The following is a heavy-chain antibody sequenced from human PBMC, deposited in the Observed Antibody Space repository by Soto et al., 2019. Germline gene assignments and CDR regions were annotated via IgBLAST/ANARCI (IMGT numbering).Heavy chain of an antibody. CDR1: GGSISSSNW. D-gene: IGHD6-6*01. CDR3: ARARAARPRVYYYYYYGMDV. J-gene: IGHJ6*02. Sequence: PSETLSLTCAVSGGSISSSNWWSWVRQPPGKGLEWIGEIYHSGSTNYNPSLKSRVTISVDKSKNQFSLKLSSVTAADTAVYYCARARAARPRVYYYYYYGMDVWGQGTTVTVSS. CDR2: IYHSGST. V-gene: IGHV4-4*02.